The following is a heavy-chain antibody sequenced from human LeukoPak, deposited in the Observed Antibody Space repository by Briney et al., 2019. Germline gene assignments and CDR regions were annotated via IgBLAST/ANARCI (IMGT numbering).Heavy chain of an antibody. J-gene: IGHJ4*02. CDR3: ARVDSSGYPSYFDC. CDR2: IWYDGSNK. D-gene: IGHD3-22*01. V-gene: IGHV3-33*01. CDR1: GFTFSSYG. Sequence: GGSLRLSCAASGFTFSSYGMHWVRQAPGKGLEWVAVIWYDGSNKYYADSVKGRFTISRDNSKNTLYLQMNSLRAEDTAVYYCARVDSSGYPSYFDCWGQGTLVTVSS.